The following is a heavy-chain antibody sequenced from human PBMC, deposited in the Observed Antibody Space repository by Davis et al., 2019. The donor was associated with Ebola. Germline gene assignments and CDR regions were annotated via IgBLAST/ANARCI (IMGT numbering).Heavy chain of an antibody. CDR1: ARSFSGYY. Sequence: MPSETLSLSCAVYARSFSGYYWSWIRQPPGKGLARIGCIYYRGSTNYNPSLKSRVTISVDTSKNQFSLKLSSVTAADTAVYYCAREKVLEWLSQPYNYGMDVWGQGTTVTVSS. D-gene: IGHD3-3*01. J-gene: IGHJ6*02. CDR2: IYYRGST. CDR3: AREKVLEWLSQPYNYGMDV. V-gene: IGHV4-34*01.